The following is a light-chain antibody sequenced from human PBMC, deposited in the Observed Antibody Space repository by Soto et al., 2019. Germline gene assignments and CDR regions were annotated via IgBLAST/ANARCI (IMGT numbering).Light chain of an antibody. CDR3: QQYNAYSQA. V-gene: IGKV1-5*03. J-gene: IGKJ1*01. CDR2: QAS. Sequence: DIQMTQSHSTLSASVGDRVTITCRARESVSRWLAWYQQKPGRTPKLLIYQASTLETGGPSRFSGSGSGTEFTLTISSLQPDDFATYYCQQYNAYSQAFGQGTKVEIK. CDR1: ESVSRW.